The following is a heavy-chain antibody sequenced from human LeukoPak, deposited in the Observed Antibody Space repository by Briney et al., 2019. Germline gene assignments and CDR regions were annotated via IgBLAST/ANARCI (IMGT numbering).Heavy chain of an antibody. D-gene: IGHD6-6*01. CDR3: ARLAARPNYYMDV. J-gene: IGHJ6*03. Sequence: PSETLSLTCAVYGGSFSGYYWSWIRQPPGKGLEWIGEINHSGSTNYNPSLKSRVIISVDTSKNQFSLKLSSVTAADTAVYYCARLAARPNYYMDVWGKGTTVTVSS. V-gene: IGHV4-34*01. CDR2: INHSGST. CDR1: GGSFSGYY.